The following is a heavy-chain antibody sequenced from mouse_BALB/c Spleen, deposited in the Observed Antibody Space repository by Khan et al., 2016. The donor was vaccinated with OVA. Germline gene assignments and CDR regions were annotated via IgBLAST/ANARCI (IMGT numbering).Heavy chain of an antibody. CDR3: ARVYGGDFDY. Sequence: EVKLLEPGPGLVKPSQSLSPTCPVTAYSITSDYAWIWIRQFPGNKLDWMGFISYSGNTNYNPSLKSRASITRDTSKNQFFLHLNSVTTEDTATYYCARVYGGDFDYWGQGTTLTVSS. D-gene: IGHD1-1*01. V-gene: IGHV3-2*02. CDR1: AYSITSDYA. J-gene: IGHJ2*01. CDR2: ISYSGNT.